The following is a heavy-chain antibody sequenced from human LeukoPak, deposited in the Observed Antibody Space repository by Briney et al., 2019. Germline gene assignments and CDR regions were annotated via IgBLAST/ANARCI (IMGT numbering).Heavy chain of an antibody. CDR1: GYTFTSYD. CDR2: INPNSGGT. Sequence: ASVKVSCKASGYTFTSYDTNWVRQAPGQGLEWMGRINPNSGGTNYAQKFQGRVTMTRDTSISTAYMELSRLRSDDTAVYYCARDPPRSRITFGGVIAEPFDYWGQGTLVTVSS. D-gene: IGHD3-16*02. CDR3: ARDPPRSRITFGGVIAEPFDY. J-gene: IGHJ4*02. V-gene: IGHV1-2*06.